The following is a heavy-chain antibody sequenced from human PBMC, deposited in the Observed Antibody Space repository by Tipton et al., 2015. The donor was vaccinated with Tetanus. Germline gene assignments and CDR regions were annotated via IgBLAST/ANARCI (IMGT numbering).Heavy chain of an antibody. CDR3: AKSASGCGNCYRDGFDI. Sequence: SLRLSCAASGFIFGSYGMSWVRQAPGRGLEWVSTITGGEGNTHYADSVKGRFTISRDNSRNTLSLQMSNLRAEDTAVYYCAKSASGCGNCYRDGFDIWGHGTVVTVSS. J-gene: IGHJ3*02. CDR1: GFIFGSYG. V-gene: IGHV3-23*01. CDR2: ITGGEGNT. D-gene: IGHD2-15*01.